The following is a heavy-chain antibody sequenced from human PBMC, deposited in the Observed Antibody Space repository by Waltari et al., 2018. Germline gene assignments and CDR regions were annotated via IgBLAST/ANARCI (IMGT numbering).Heavy chain of an antibody. CDR3: AHRPGGYTWNDGYFDY. Sequence: QITLKESGPTLVKPTQTLTLTFTFSGFSLATRGLGVGWIRQPPGKAHGWLVLIYWDDDRRYSPSLKSRLTIAKDTSANQVVLTMTHVDPMDTATYYCAHRPGGYTWNDGYFDYWGPGTLVTVSS. V-gene: IGHV2-5*02. J-gene: IGHJ4*02. CDR2: IYWDDDR. D-gene: IGHD1-20*01. CDR1: GFSLATRGLG.